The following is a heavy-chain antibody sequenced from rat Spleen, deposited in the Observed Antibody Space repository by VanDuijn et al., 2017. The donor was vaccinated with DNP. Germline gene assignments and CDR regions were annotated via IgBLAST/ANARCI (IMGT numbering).Heavy chain of an antibody. D-gene: IGHD1-4*01. Sequence: EVQLVESGGGLVQPGRSLKLSCAASGFTFSDSAMAWVRQSPKKGLEWVATISASGGNTYYRGSVKGRFTISRDNAKNSLYLQMDSLRSEDTATYYCTTEGSGGTGITGRFAYWGQGTLVTVSS. V-gene: IGHV5-20*01. J-gene: IGHJ3*01. CDR3: TTEGSGGTGITGRFAY. CDR2: ISASGGNT. CDR1: GFTFSDSA.